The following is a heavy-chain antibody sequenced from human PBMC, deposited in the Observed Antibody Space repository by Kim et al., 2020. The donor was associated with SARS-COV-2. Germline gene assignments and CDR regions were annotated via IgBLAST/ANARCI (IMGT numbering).Heavy chain of an antibody. V-gene: IGHV3-23*01. CDR3: AKVYAVLLWFGELDY. J-gene: IGHJ4*02. CDR2: ISGSGGST. CDR1: GFTFSSYA. D-gene: IGHD3-10*01. Sequence: GGSLRLSCAASGFTFSSYAMSWVRQAPGKVLEWVSAISGSGGSTYYADSVKGRFTISRDNSKNTLYLQMNSLRAEDTAVYYCAKVYAVLLWFGELDYWGQGTLVTVSS.